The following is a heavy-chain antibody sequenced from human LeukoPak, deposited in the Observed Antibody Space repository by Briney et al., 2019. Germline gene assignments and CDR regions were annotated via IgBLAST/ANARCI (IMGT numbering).Heavy chain of an antibody. CDR2: ISAYNGNT. Sequence: ASVKVSCKASGYTFTSYGISWVRQAPGQGLEWMGWISAYNGNTNYAQKLQGRVTMTTDTSTSTAYMELRSLRSDDTAVYCCARGGPWEMATIPPIDYWGQGTLVTVSS. J-gene: IGHJ4*02. CDR3: ARGGPWEMATIPPIDY. V-gene: IGHV1-18*01. CDR1: GYTFTSYG. D-gene: IGHD5-24*01.